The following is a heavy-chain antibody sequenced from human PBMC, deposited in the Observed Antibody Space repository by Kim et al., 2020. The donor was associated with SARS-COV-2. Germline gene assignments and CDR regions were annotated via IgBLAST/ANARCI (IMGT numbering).Heavy chain of an antibody. J-gene: IGHJ6*02. CDR2: ISYDGSNK. D-gene: IGHD3-16*01. CDR1: GFTFSSYG. CDR3: AKWGEDV. V-gene: IGHV3-30*18. Sequence: GGSLRLSCATSGFTFSSYGMHWVRQAPGKGLEWVAVISYDGSNKYYADSVKGRFTISRDNSKNTLYLQMNSLRAEDTAVYYCAKWGEDVWGQGTTVTVSS.